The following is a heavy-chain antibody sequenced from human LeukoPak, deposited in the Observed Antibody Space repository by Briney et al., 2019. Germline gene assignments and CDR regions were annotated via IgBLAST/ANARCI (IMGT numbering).Heavy chain of an antibody. V-gene: IGHV4-39*01. CDR2: IYYSGST. CDR1: GGSISSSSYY. D-gene: IGHD6-13*01. J-gene: IGHJ5*02. CDR3: ARQPDSSSWYLGWFDP. Sequence: SETLSLTCTVSGGSISSSSYYWGWIRQPPGKGLGWIGSIYYSGSTYYNPSLKSRVTISVDTSKNQFSLKLSSVTAADTAVYYCARQPDSSSWYLGWFDPWGQGTLVTVSS.